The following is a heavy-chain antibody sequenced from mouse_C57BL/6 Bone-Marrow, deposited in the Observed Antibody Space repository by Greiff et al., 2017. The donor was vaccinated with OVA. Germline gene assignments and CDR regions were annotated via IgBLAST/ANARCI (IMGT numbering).Heavy chain of an antibody. V-gene: IGHV1-81*01. D-gene: IGHD1-1*01. CDR1: GYTFTSYG. CDR3: ARSNYNGSSRGYFDY. J-gene: IGHJ2*01. Sequence: VQLQQSGAELARPGASVKLSCKASGYTFTSYGISWVKQRTGQGLEWIGEIYPRSGNTYYNEKFKGKATLTADKSYSTAYMAIRSLTSEDAAVYFCARSNYNGSSRGYFDYWGQGTTLTVSS. CDR2: IYPRSGNT.